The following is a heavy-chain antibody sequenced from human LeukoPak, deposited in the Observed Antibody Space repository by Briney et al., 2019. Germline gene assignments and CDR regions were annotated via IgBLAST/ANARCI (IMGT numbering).Heavy chain of an antibody. D-gene: IGHD5-18*01. J-gene: IGHJ4*02. Sequence: PGGSLRLSCAASGFTFSNSAMSWVRQAPGKGLEWVAVISYDGSNKYYADSVKGRFTISRDNSKNTLYLQMNSLRAEDTAVYYCARDRGYSPWYYFDYWGQGTLVTVSS. CDR1: GFTFSNSA. V-gene: IGHV3-30-3*01. CDR2: ISYDGSNK. CDR3: ARDRGYSPWYYFDY.